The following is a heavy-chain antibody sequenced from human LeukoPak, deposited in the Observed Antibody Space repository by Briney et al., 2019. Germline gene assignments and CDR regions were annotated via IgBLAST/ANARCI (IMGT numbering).Heavy chain of an antibody. J-gene: IGHJ4*02. CDR1: GFTFSSYS. D-gene: IGHD6-13*01. V-gene: IGHV3-21*01. Sequence: GGSLRLSCAASGFTFSSYSMNWVRQAPGKGLEWVASISSSGSEIYYGDSVKGRFTISRDNAKNSLYLQMNSLRAEDTAVYYCARDFAAAAGRGSFGYWGQGTLVTVSS. CDR3: ARDFAAAAGRGSFGY. CDR2: ISSSGSEI.